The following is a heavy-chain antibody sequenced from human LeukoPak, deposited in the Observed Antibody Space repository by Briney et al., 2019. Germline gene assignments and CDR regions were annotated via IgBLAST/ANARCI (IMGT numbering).Heavy chain of an antibody. V-gene: IGHV4-4*09. Sequence: SETLSLTCTVSGGSMTHYFWNWIRQAPGKGLEWIGYAHTSGSPDYSRSLKSRVTISLDTSKNHFSLMLSSVTAADTAVYFCARATQRYCSGTTCFSYWFDTWGQGTLATVSS. J-gene: IGHJ5*02. CDR3: ARATQRYCSGTTCFSYWFDT. CDR1: GGSMTHYF. D-gene: IGHD2-2*01. CDR2: AHTSGSP.